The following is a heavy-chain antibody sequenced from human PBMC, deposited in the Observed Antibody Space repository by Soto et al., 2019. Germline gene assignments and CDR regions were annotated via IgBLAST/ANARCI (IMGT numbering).Heavy chain of an antibody. D-gene: IGHD3-9*01. CDR1: GVSVTSHH. CDR2: TSYTGNT. V-gene: IGHV4-59*02. CDR3: AREYPSRHDILPGYYYPRNPNRKYYGMDA. J-gene: IGHJ6*02. Sequence: PSETLSLTCFLSGVSVTSHHWSWIRQFPGQGLQWIAYTSYTGNTNYNPSLQSRVTISVDTSKNQFSLKLTSVTAADTAVYYCAREYPSRHDILPGYYYPRNPNRKYYGMDAWGQGTTVTLSS.